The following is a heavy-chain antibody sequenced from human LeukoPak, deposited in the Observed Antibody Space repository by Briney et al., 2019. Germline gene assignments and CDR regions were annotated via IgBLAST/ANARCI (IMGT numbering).Heavy chain of an antibody. Sequence: PGGSLRLSCAASGFDFGTSAMHWVRQAPGKGLVWVSRIEGDGSRSTYADSVKGPLTVSRDNAKNTLYLQMTSRTAEDTAVYYCARNRVYDAFDPWGQGALVTVSP. CDR1: GFDFGTSA. CDR3: ARNRVYDAFDP. CDR2: IEGDGSRS. J-gene: IGHJ5*02. D-gene: IGHD5/OR15-5a*01. V-gene: IGHV3-74*01.